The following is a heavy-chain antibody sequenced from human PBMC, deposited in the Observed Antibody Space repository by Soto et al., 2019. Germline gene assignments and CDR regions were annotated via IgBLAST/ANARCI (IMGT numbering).Heavy chain of an antibody. CDR3: AHSTDTAMALDN. J-gene: IGHJ4*02. V-gene: IGHV2-5*02. D-gene: IGHD5-18*01. Sequence: QLTLKESGPTLMEPPQTLTLTCTFSGFSLSTSGVGVGWIRQPPGKALEWLALIYWDDDRRYSPSLRSRLTITKDTSKNQVVLTMTNMDPVDTATYYCAHSTDTAMALDNWGQGTLVTVSS. CDR2: IYWDDDR. CDR1: GFSLSTSGVG.